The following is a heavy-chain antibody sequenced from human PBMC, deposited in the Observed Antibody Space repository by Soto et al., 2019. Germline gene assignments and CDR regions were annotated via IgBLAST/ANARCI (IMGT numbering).Heavy chain of an antibody. CDR3: AKYYYESSGCFQH. CDR2: ISGSGGST. J-gene: IGHJ1*01. D-gene: IGHD3-22*01. Sequence: EVQLLESGGGLVQPGGSLRLSCAASGFTFSSYAMSWVRQAPGKGLEWVSAISGSGGSTYYADSVKGRFTISRDNSKNTLYLQRNSLRAEDTAVYYCAKYYYESSGCFQHWGLGTLVTVSS. V-gene: IGHV3-23*01. CDR1: GFTFSSYA.